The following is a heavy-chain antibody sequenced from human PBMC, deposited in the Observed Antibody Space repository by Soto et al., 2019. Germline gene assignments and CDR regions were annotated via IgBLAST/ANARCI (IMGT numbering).Heavy chain of an antibody. Sequence: GGSLRLSCAASGSTFSDYYMSWIRQAPGKGLEWVSYISSSSSYTNYADSVKGRFTISRDNAKNSMYLQMNGLRAEDTAVYYYARQGGGSTTCYSQLDYWGQGTLVTVSS. CDR1: GSTFSDYY. V-gene: IGHV3-11*06. CDR3: ARQGGGSTTCYSQLDY. D-gene: IGHD2-2*02. J-gene: IGHJ4*02. CDR2: ISSSSSYT.